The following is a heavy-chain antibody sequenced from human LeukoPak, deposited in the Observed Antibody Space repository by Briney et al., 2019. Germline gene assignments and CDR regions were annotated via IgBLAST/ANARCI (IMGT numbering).Heavy chain of an antibody. J-gene: IGHJ4*02. CDR1: GGSISNYY. Sequence: SETLSLTCTVSGGSISNYYWSWIRQPPGKGLEWIGYIHYSGSTSYNPSLKSRITMSVDTSKNQFSLKLSSVTAADTAVYYCARSGSYSGPYVYWGQGTVVTVSS. CDR3: ARSGSYSGPYVY. V-gene: IGHV4-59*12. CDR2: IHYSGST. D-gene: IGHD1-26*01.